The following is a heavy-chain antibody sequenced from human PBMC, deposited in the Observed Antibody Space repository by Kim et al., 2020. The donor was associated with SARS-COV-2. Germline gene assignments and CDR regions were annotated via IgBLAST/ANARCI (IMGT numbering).Heavy chain of an antibody. D-gene: IGHD3-3*01. J-gene: IGHJ6*02. V-gene: IGHV4-59*01. Sequence: PSLKSRVTISVDTSKNQFSLKLSSVTAADTAVYYCARVMSKFTIPYGMDVWGQGTTVTVSS. CDR3: ARVMSKFTIPYGMDV.